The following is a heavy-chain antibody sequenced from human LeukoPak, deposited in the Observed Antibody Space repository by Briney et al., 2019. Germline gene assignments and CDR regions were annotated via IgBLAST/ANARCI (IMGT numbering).Heavy chain of an antibody. CDR2: ISGSGGST. Sequence: PGWSLRLSCAASGFTFSSYAMSWVRQAPGKGLEWVSAISGSGGSTYYADSVKGRFTISRDNSKNTLYLQMSSLRAEDTAVYYCAKDKGRYSGYTAFDYWGQGTLVTVSS. D-gene: IGHD5-12*01. V-gene: IGHV3-23*01. J-gene: IGHJ4*02. CDR1: GFTFSSYA. CDR3: AKDKGRYSGYTAFDY.